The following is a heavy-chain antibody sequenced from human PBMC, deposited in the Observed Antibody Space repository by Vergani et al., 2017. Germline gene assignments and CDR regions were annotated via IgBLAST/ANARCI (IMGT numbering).Heavy chain of an antibody. CDR2: ISYDGSNK. CDR1: GFTFSSYS. V-gene: IGHV3-30*18. D-gene: IGHD1-1*01. J-gene: IGHJ6*03. CDR3: AKVATGTTRYYYYYYMDV. Sequence: QVQLVESGGGVVQPGRSLRLSCAASGFTFSSYSMHWVRQAPGKGLEWVAVISYDGSNKYYADSVKGRFTISRDNSKTTLYLQMNSLRAEDTAVYYCAKVATGTTRYYYYYYMDVWGKGTTVTVSS.